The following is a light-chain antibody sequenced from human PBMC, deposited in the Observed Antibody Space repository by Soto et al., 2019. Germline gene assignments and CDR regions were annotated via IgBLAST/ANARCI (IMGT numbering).Light chain of an antibody. CDR2: DVY. CDR1: RGDIGGYNY. Sequence: QSVLTQLASVSASPGQSITISCTGTRGDIGGYNYVSWYQQHPGKAPKLMIYDVYHRPSGVSNRFSASKSGNTASLTISGLQAEDEADYYCSSYTSSTTLVFGTGTKLTVL. J-gene: IGLJ1*01. V-gene: IGLV2-14*03. CDR3: SSYTSSTTLV.